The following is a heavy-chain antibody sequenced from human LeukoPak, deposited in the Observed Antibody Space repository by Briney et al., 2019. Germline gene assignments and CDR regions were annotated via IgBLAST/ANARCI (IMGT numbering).Heavy chain of an antibody. CDR1: GFTFSSYG. D-gene: IGHD3-22*01. J-gene: IGHJ4*02. V-gene: IGHV3-30*18. CDR3: AKDLRYYDSSGSVDY. CDR2: ISYDGGNK. Sequence: GRSLRLSCAASGFTFSSYGMHWVRQAPGKGLEWVAVISYDGGNKYYADSVKGRFTISRDNSKNTLYLQMNSLRAEDTAVYYCAKDLRYYDSSGSVDYWGQGTLVTVSS.